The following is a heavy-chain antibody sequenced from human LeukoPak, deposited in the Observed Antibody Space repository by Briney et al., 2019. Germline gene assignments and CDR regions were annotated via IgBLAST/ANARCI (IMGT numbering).Heavy chain of an antibody. V-gene: IGHV4-30-2*01. CDR1: GGSVSSGGYY. CDR2: IYQSGST. D-gene: IGHD3-10*01. J-gene: IGHJ5*02. Sequence: SETLSLTCTVSGGSVSSGGYYWTWIRQPPLKGLEWIGAIYQSGSTYYNPSLKGRVTISVDTSKNQFSLKLSSVTAADTAVYYCARHTRGIGLVRGGLNWFDPWGQGTLVTVSS. CDR3: ARHTRGIGLVRGGLNWFDP.